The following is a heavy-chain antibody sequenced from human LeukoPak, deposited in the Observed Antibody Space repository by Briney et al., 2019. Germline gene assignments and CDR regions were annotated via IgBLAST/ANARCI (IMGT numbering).Heavy chain of an antibody. CDR1: GYTLTELS. J-gene: IGHJ4*02. D-gene: IGHD1-26*01. Sequence: ASVKVSCKVSGYTLTELSMHWVRQAPGKGLEWMGGFDPEEGERMYAQKFQGRVTVTEDTSTDTAYMELSSLRAEDTAVYYCAKDKWELTTIDYWGQGTLVTVSS. CDR2: FDPEEGER. V-gene: IGHV1-24*01. CDR3: AKDKWELTTIDY.